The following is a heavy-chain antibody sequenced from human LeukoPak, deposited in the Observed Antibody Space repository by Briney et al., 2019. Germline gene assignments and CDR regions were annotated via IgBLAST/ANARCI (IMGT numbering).Heavy chain of an antibody. CDR3: AIARGYSYGYGY. CDR1: GFTVSSNY. Sequence: PGGSLRLSCAASGFTVSSNYMSWVRQAPGKGLGWVSVIYSGGSTYYADSVKGRFTISRDNSKNTLYLQMNSLRAEDTAVYYCAIARGYSYGYGYWGQGTLVTVSS. V-gene: IGHV3-66*01. D-gene: IGHD5-18*01. CDR2: IYSGGST. J-gene: IGHJ4*02.